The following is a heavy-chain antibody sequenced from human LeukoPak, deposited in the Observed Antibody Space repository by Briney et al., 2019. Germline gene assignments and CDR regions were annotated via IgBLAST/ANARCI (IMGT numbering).Heavy chain of an antibody. D-gene: IGHD6-6*01. CDR1: GGSISSGSYY. CDR2: IYTSGST. CDR3: ARVSSSSSEPHDY. V-gene: IGHV4-61*02. Sequence: ASQTLSLTCTVSGGSISSGSYYWSWIRQPAGKGLEWIGRIYTSGSTNYNPSLKSRVTISVDTSKNQFSLKLSSVTAADTAVYYCARVSSSSSEPHDYWGQGTLVTVSS. J-gene: IGHJ4*02.